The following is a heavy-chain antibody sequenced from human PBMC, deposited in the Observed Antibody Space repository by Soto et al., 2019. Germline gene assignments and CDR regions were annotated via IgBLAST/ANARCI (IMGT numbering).Heavy chain of an antibody. Sequence: GSLRLSCVASGFAFKNYAMTWVRQAPGKGLECVSGISGSGNTYYADSVKGRFTISRDNPKNTVYLQMDSLRAEDTAVYYCAKRGPVVTLEKYFDYWGQGALVTVSS. V-gene: IGHV3-23*01. D-gene: IGHD2-21*02. CDR1: GFAFKNYA. CDR2: ISGSGNT. CDR3: AKRGPVVTLEKYFDY. J-gene: IGHJ4*02.